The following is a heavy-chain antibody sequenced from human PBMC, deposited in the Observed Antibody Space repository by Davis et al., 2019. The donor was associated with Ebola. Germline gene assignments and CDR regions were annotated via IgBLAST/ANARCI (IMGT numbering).Heavy chain of an antibody. D-gene: IGHD5-24*01. V-gene: IGHV3-48*02. CDR2: ISVDRGIT. CDR1: GFTFSAFS. Sequence: GESLKISCAASGFTFSAFSMNWVRQAPGKGLEWISHISVDRGITNYADSVRGRFTISRDNVKNSLYLQLNSLRDEDRAVYYCAKFDEMALIDYWGQGSLVTVSS. CDR3: AKFDEMALIDY. J-gene: IGHJ4*02.